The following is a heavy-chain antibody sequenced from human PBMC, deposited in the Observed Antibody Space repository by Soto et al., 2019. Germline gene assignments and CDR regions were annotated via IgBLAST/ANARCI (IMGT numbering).Heavy chain of an antibody. V-gene: IGHV4-59*08. CDR1: GGSISSYY. CDR3: ARGVTMVRGVIIPWFDP. D-gene: IGHD3-10*01. J-gene: IGHJ5*02. CDR2: IYYSGST. Sequence: SETLSLTCTVSGGSISSYYWSWIRQPPGKGLEWIGYIYYSGSTNYNPSLKSRVTISVDKSKNQFSLKLSSVPAADTAVYYCARGVTMVRGVIIPWFDPWGQGTLVTVSS.